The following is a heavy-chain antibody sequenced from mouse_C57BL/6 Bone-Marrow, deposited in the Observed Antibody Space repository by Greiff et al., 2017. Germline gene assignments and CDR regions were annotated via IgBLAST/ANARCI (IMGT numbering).Heavy chain of an antibody. CDR1: GYSFTGYY. D-gene: IGHD1-1*01. J-gene: IGHJ3*01. V-gene: IGHV1-31*01. CDR3: AREGYYYGSSGFAY. Sequence: EVQLKESGPELVKPGASVKISCKASGYSFTGYYMHWVKQSHGNILDWIGYIYPYNGVSSYNQKFKGKATLTVDKSSSTAYMELRSLTSEDSAVYYCAREGYYYGSSGFAYWGQGTLVTVSA. CDR2: IYPYNGVS.